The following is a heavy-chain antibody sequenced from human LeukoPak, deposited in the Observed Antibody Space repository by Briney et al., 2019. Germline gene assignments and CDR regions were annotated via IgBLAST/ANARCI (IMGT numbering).Heavy chain of an antibody. CDR2: ISSRSSYI. D-gene: IGHD2-15*01. V-gene: IGHV3-21*01. CDR1: GLTFSSSG. CDR3: AREGGDYYGMDV. J-gene: IGHJ6*02. Sequence: GGSLRLSCATSGLTFSSSGMNWVRQAPGKGLEWVSSISSRSSYIYYADSVKGRFTISRDNAKNSLYLQINSLRAEDTAVYYCAREGGDYYGMDVWGQGTTVTVSS.